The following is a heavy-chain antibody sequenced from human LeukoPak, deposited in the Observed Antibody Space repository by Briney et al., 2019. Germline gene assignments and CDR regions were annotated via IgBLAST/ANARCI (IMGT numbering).Heavy chain of an antibody. V-gene: IGHV3-48*01. CDR2: ISSSSSTI. CDR1: GFTFSGYS. Sequence: PGGSLRLSCAGSGFTFSGYSMNWVRQAPGKGLEWVSYISSSSSTIYYADSVKGRFTISRDNAKNSVYLQMNSLRAEDTAVYYCARVSYGSGSRHYYYYMDVWGKGTTVTVSS. CDR3: ARVSYGSGSRHYYYYMDV. J-gene: IGHJ6*03. D-gene: IGHD3-10*01.